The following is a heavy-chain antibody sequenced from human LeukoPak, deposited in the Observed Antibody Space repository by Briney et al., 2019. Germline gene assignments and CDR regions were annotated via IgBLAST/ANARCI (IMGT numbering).Heavy chain of an antibody. CDR3: ARAGVAFDY. Sequence: SETLSLTCAVYGGSFSGYYWSWIRQPPGKGLEWIGEINHSGSTNYNPSLKSRVTISVDTSKNQFSLKLSSVTAADTAVYYCARAGVAFDYWGQGTLVTVSS. J-gene: IGHJ4*02. D-gene: IGHD2-15*01. CDR2: INHSGST. V-gene: IGHV4-34*01. CDR1: GGSFSGYY.